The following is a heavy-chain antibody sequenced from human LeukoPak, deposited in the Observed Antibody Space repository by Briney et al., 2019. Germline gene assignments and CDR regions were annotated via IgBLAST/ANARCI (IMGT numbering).Heavy chain of an antibody. CDR3: ARTGYCSSTSCYTSFDY. J-gene: IGHJ4*02. CDR2: IYYSGST. CDR1: GGSISSYY. Sequence: SETLSLTCTVSGGSISSYYWSWIRQPPGKGLEWIGYIYYSGSTYYNPSLKSRVTISVDTSKNQFSLKLSSVTAADTAVYYCARTGYCSSTSCYTSFDYWGQGTLVTVSS. D-gene: IGHD2-2*02. V-gene: IGHV4-59*12.